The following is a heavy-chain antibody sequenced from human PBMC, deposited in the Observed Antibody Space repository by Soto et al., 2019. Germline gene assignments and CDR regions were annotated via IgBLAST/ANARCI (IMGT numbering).Heavy chain of an antibody. D-gene: IGHD4-17*01. CDR2: INAGNGNT. J-gene: IGHJ5*02. CDR3: ARALTTVTTGGWFDP. Sequence: QVQLVQSGAEEKKPGASVKVSCKASGYTFTSYAMHWVRQAPGQRLEWTGWINAGNGNTKYSQKFQGRVTITRDTSASTAYMELSSLRSEDTAVYYCARALTTVTTGGWFDPWGQGTLVTVSS. V-gene: IGHV1-3*05. CDR1: GYTFTSYA.